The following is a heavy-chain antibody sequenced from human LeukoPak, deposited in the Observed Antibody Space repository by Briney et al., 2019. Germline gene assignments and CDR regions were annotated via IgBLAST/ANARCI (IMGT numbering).Heavy chain of an antibody. D-gene: IGHD2-15*01. CDR2: ISGSGGST. CDR1: GFTFSSYA. V-gene: IGHV3-23*01. Sequence: GGSLRLSCAASGFTFSSYAMSWVRQAPGKGLEWASAISGSGGSTYYADSVKGRFTISRDNSKNTLYLQMNSLRAEDTAVYYCAKVGEDIVVVVAAYFDYWGQGTLVTVSS. CDR3: AKVGEDIVVVVAAYFDY. J-gene: IGHJ4*02.